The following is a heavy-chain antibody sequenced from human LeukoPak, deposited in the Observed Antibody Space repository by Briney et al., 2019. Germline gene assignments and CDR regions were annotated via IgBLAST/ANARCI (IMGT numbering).Heavy chain of an antibody. Sequence: KPSETLSLTCTVSGGSISSGDYYWSWIRQPPGKGLEWVGYIYYSGSTYYNPSLKSRVTISVDTSKNQFSLKLRSVTAAATAVYYCALTIRGAPFDAFDIWGQGTMVTVSS. J-gene: IGHJ3*02. CDR3: ALTIRGAPFDAFDI. V-gene: IGHV4-30-4*08. CDR1: GGSISSGDYY. D-gene: IGHD3-10*01. CDR2: IYYSGST.